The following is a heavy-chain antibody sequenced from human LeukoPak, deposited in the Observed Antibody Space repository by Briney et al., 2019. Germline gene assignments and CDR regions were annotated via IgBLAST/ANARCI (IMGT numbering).Heavy chain of an antibody. Sequence: GGSLRLSCAASGFTFSSYAMHWVRQAPGKGLEWVAVISYDGSNKYYADSVKGRFTISRDNSKNTLYLQMNSLRAEDTAVYYCARVLRDTYYYDSSGYYGAFDIWGQGTMVTVSS. CDR3: ARVLRDTYYYDSSGYYGAFDI. D-gene: IGHD3-22*01. CDR2: ISYDGSNK. J-gene: IGHJ3*02. V-gene: IGHV3-30*04. CDR1: GFTFSSYA.